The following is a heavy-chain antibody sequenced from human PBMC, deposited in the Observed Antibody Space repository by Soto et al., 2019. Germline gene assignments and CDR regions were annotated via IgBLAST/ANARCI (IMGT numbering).Heavy chain of an antibody. Sequence: EVPLVESGGGLVQPGGSLRLSCAASGFTFSSHWMTWVRQAPGKGLEWVANMNQDGGEKYYVDSVKGRFTISRDNAKNSLYLQMNSLRAEDTAVYYCARSPGADLGGEADYWGQGTLVTVSS. D-gene: IGHD3-16*01. CDR1: GFTFSSHW. CDR3: ARSPGADLGGEADY. V-gene: IGHV3-7*01. J-gene: IGHJ4*02. CDR2: MNQDGGEK.